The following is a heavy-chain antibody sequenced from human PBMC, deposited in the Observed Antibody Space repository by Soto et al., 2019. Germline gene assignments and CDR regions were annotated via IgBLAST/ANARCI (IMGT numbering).Heavy chain of an antibody. J-gene: IGHJ3*02. CDR1: GGSISSYY. Sequence: PSETLSLTCTVSGGSISSYYWSWIRQPPGKGLEWIGYIYYSGSTNYNPSLKSRVTISVDTSKNQFSLKLSSVTAADTAVYYCARAEFYCSGGSCINPSAGYAFDIWGQGTMVTVSS. V-gene: IGHV4-59*08. D-gene: IGHD2-15*01. CDR2: IYYSGST. CDR3: ARAEFYCSGGSCINPSAGYAFDI.